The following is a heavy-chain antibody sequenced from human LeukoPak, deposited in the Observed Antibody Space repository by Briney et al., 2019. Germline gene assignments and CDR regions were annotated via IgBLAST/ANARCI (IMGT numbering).Heavy chain of an antibody. V-gene: IGHV4-34*01. CDR3: ARAPYCSSTSCYIHQGDYYYGMDV. J-gene: IGHJ6*02. D-gene: IGHD2-2*02. CDR2: INHSGST. CDR1: GGSFSGYY. Sequence: PSETLSLTCAVYGGSFSGYYWSWIRQPPGKGLEWIGEINHSGSTNYNPSLKSRVTISVDTSKNQFSLKLSSVTAADTAVYYCARAPYCSSTSCYIHQGDYYYGMDVWGQGTSVTVSS.